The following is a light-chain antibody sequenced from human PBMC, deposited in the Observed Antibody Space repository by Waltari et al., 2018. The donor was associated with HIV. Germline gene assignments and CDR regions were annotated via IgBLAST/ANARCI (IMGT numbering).Light chain of an antibody. CDR3: CSDSITSTSVL. V-gene: IGLV2-23*02. Sequence: QSALTQPASVSGSPGQSITISCTGSSSDVGYNVVSWYQQHPGKVPKLLISEVNKRPSGVSNRFSGSKSGNTASLTISGLQAEDEADYYCCSDSITSTSVLFGGGTKVTVV. J-gene: IGLJ2*01. CDR1: SSDVGYNV. CDR2: EVN.